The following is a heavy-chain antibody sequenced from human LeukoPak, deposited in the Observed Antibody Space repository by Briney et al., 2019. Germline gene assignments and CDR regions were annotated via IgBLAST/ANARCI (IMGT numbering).Heavy chain of an antibody. CDR3: AKAAISWPAYYMDV. Sequence: QSGGSLRLSCAASGFTFRSYAMSWVRQAPGKGLEWVSIISGSGGSTYYADSVKGRFTISRDNSKNTLYLQMNSLRAEDTAVYYCAKAAISWPAYYMDVWGKGTTVTVSS. J-gene: IGHJ6*03. CDR1: GFTFRSYA. V-gene: IGHV3-23*01. CDR2: ISGSGGST. D-gene: IGHD6-13*01.